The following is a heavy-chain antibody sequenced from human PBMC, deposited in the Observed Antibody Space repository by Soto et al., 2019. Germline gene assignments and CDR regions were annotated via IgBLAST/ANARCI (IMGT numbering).Heavy chain of an antibody. CDR3: VRGQWEVRLDH. Sequence: PSETLSLTCSISGGSIDTYFWTWVRQPPGKGLEWIGNIYYSGSTKYNPSLNSQVTISVDTSKNQFSLNLRSVTAADTAVYYCVRGQWEVRLDHWGPGSLVTASS. CDR1: GGSIDTYF. CDR2: IYYSGST. D-gene: IGHD1-26*01. J-gene: IGHJ4*02. V-gene: IGHV4-59*01.